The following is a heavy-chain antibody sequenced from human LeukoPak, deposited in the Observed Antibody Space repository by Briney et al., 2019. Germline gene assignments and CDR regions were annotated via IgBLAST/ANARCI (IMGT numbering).Heavy chain of an antibody. D-gene: IGHD1-26*01. V-gene: IGHV4-4*02. CDR1: GGSISSSNW. CDR3: ATPSFYSGSYLGGFDY. J-gene: IGHJ4*02. CDR2: IYHSGST. Sequence: SETLSLTCAVSGGSISSSNWWSWVRQPPGKGLEWIGEIYHSGSTNYNPSLKSRVTISVDTSKNQFSLKLSSVTAADTAVYYCATPSFYSGSYLGGFDYWGQGTLVTVSS.